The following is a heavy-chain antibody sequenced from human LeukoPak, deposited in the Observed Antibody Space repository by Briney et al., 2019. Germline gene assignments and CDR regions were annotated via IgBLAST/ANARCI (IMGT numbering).Heavy chain of an antibody. CDR1: GYSFTNYW. D-gene: IGHD3-22*01. V-gene: IGHV5-51*01. J-gene: IGHJ4*02. CDR2: IYPGDSDT. CDR3: ARLDDSSGFYSHFDY. Sequence: GESLKISCKGSGYSFTNYWIGWVRQMPGKGLEWMGIIYPGDSDTRYSPSFQGQVTISADKSISTAYLQWSSLKASDTAIYYCARLDDSSGFYSHFDYWAQGTLVTVSS.